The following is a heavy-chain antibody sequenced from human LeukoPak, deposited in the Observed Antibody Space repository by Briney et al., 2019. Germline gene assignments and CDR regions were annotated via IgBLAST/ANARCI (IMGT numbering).Heavy chain of an antibody. V-gene: IGHV1-46*01. D-gene: IGHD2-21*01. Sequence: ASVKVSCKTSGYTFTKYLIHWVRQAPGQGREWMGTINPQGDITNYAQRFQGRITLTEDTSTSTVYMELSSLTSEDTAVYYCARPSYCVADNCGYWLDPWGPGTLATVSS. J-gene: IGHJ5*02. CDR1: GYTFTKYL. CDR3: ARPSYCVADNCGYWLDP. CDR2: INPQGDIT.